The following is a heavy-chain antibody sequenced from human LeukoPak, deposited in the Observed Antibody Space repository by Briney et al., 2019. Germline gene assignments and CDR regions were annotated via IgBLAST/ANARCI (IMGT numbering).Heavy chain of an antibody. Sequence: GASVKVSCKASGYTFTSYAMHWVRQAPGQRLEWMGWINAGNGNTKYSQKFQGRVTITRDTSTSTVYMELSSLRSEDTAVYYCAREAPIDYDILTGYSMSNWFDPWGQGTLVTVSS. CDR3: AREAPIDYDILTGYSMSNWFDP. V-gene: IGHV1-3*01. CDR1: GYTFTSYA. CDR2: INAGNGNT. J-gene: IGHJ5*02. D-gene: IGHD3-9*01.